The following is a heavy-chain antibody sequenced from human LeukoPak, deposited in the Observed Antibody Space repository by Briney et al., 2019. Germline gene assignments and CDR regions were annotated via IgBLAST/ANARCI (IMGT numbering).Heavy chain of an antibody. CDR1: GGSISSYY. CDR3: ARGGSGSPFDY. V-gene: IGHV4-59*01. CDR2: IYYSGST. D-gene: IGHD3-10*01. Sequence: SETLSLTCTVSGGSISSYYWSWIRQPSGKGLEWIGYIYYSGSTNYNPSLKSRVTISVDTSKSQFSLKLSSVTAADTAVYYCARGGSGSPFDYWGQGTLVTVSS. J-gene: IGHJ4*02.